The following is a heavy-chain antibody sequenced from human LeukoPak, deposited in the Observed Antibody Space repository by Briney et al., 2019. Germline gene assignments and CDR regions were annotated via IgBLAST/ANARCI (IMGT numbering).Heavy chain of an antibody. J-gene: IGHJ4*02. D-gene: IGHD3-10*01. CDR3: ERVAVRGFDY. CDR2: INHSGST. Sequence: SETLSLTCAVYGGSFSGYYWSWIRQPPGKGLEWIGEINHSGSTNYNPSLKSRVTISVDTSKNQFSLKLSSVTAADTAVYYCERVAVRGFDYWGQGTLVTVSS. V-gene: IGHV4-34*01. CDR1: GGSFSGYY.